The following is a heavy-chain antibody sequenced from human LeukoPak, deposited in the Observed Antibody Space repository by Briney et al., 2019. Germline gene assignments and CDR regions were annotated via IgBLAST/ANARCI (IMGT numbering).Heavy chain of an antibody. CDR2: IYYSGRT. Sequence: SETLSLTCSVSGDSVSRSDSYWDWIRQPPGKGLEWIGTIYYSGRTYYSPSLKSRVTMSVDPSNNQFSLNLRSVSAADTALYYCARRRYYDGSGYLEWGQGTLLSVSS. V-gene: IGHV4-39*01. CDR1: GDSVSRSDSY. CDR3: ARRRYYDGSGYLE. J-gene: IGHJ1*01. D-gene: IGHD3-22*01.